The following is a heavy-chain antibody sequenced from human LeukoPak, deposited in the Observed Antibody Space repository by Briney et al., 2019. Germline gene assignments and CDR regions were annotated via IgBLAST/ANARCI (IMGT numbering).Heavy chain of an antibody. CDR1: GYTFTSYD. CDR3: ARSGGSGSYYPDSFDY. J-gene: IGHJ4*02. Sequence: ASVKVSCKASGYTFTSYDINWVRQATGQGLEWMGWMNPNSGNTGYAQKFQGRVTMTRNTSISTAYMELSSLRFEDTAVYYCARSGGSGSYYPDSFDYWGQGTLVTVSS. D-gene: IGHD3-10*01. CDR2: MNPNSGNT. V-gene: IGHV1-8*01.